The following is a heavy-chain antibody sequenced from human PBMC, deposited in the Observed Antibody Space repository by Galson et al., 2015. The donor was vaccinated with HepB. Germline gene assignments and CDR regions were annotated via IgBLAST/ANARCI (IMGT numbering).Heavy chain of an antibody. CDR3: ARPHLVYSGSYWGGFDP. D-gene: IGHD1-26*01. CDR1: GGSISSGGYY. V-gene: IGHV4-31*03. CDR2: IYYSGST. Sequence: TLSLTCTVSGGSISSGGYYWSWIRQHPGKGLEWIGYIYYSGSTYYNPSLKSRVTIPVDTSKNQFSLKLSSVTAADTAVYYCARPHLVYSGSYWGGFDPWGQGTLVTVSS. J-gene: IGHJ5*02.